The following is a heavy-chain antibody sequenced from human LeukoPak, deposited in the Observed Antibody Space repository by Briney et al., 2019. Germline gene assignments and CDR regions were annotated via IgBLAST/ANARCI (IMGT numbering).Heavy chain of an antibody. D-gene: IGHD5-24*01. CDR3: AVRRDGYSTFDY. V-gene: IGHV4-4*09. CDR2: IETSGSA. J-gene: IGHJ4*02. CDR1: GGSISSYS. Sequence: PSETLSLTCTVSGGSISSYSWSCIRQPPGKGLEWIGYIETSGSAYYNPSLKSRVAISVDTAKNQFSLKLSSVTAADTAVYYCAVRRDGYSTFDYWGQGTLVTVSS.